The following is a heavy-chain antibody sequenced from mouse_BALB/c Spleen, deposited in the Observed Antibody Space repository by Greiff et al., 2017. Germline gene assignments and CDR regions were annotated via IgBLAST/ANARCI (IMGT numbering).Heavy chain of an antibody. V-gene: IGHV5-12-1*01. CDR2: ISSGGGST. CDR1: GFAFSSYD. J-gene: IGHJ4*01. CDR3: ARQYGNSMDY. D-gene: IGHD2-1*01. Sequence: EVKLVESGGGLVKPGGSLKLSCAASGFAFSSYDMSWVRQTPAKRLEWVAYISSGGGSTYYPDTVKGRFTISRDNAKNTLYLQMSSLKSEDTAMYYCARQYGNSMDYWGQGTSVTVSA.